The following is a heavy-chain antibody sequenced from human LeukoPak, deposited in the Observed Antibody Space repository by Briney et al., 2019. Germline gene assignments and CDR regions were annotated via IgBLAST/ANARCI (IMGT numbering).Heavy chain of an antibody. V-gene: IGHV3-48*04. CDR1: GFSLSMSG. D-gene: IGHD6-19*01. J-gene: IGHJ4*02. CDR2: VSSSGSNV. Sequence: GGSLRLSCAVAGFSLSMSGMNWVRQAPGKGLEWVSYVSSSGSNVAYADSVKGRFTISRDNAKNSLYLQMESLRAEDTAFYYCATNPPGIAVAGNGNFDNWGQGTLVTVSS. CDR3: ATNPPGIAVAGNGNFDN.